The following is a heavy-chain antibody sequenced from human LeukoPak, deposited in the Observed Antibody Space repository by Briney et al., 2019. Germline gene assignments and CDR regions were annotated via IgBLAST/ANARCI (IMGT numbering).Heavy chain of an antibody. CDR1: GFTFSSYA. Sequence: HPGGSLRLSCAASGFTFSSYAMSWVRQTPGKGLEWVSAISGSGGSTSYADSVKGRFTISRDNSKNTLPLQMNSLRGEDTAVYYCAKGILGYCSGVTCYPFDYWGQGTLVTVSS. V-gene: IGHV3-23*01. J-gene: IGHJ4*02. CDR2: ISGSGGST. CDR3: AKGILGYCSGVTCYPFDY. D-gene: IGHD2-15*01.